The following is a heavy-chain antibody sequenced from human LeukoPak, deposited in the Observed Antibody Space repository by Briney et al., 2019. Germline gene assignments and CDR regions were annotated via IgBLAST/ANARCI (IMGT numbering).Heavy chain of an antibody. CDR1: GYTFTSYY. CDR2: INPSGGST. D-gene: IGHD5-18*01. CDR3: ARDFYSYGYFWDRYYYYIDV. V-gene: IGHV1-46*01. Sequence: ASVKVFCKASGYTFTSYYMHWVRQATGQGLEWLGIINPSGGSTSYAQKFQGRVTMTRDMSTSTVYMELSSLRSEDTAVYYCARDFYSYGYFWDRYYYYIDVWGKGTTVSVPS. J-gene: IGHJ6*03.